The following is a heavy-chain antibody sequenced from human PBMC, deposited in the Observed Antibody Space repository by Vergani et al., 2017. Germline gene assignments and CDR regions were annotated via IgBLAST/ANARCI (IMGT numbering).Heavy chain of an antibody. V-gene: IGHV3-48*02. CDR3: ARDPLLYSSSSGYYGMDV. CDR1: GFTFSSYS. J-gene: IGHJ6*02. D-gene: IGHD6-6*01. CDR2: ISSSSSTI. Sequence: VQLVESGGGVVQPGRSLRLSCAASGFTFSSYSMNWVRQAPGKGMEWVSYISSSSSTIYYADSVKGRFTISRDNAKNSLYLQMNSLRDEDTAVYYCARDPLLYSSSSGYYGMDVWGQGTTVTVSS.